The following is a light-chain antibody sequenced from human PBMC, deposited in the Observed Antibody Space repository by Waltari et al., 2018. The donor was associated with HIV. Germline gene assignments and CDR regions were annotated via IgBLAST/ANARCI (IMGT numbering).Light chain of an antibody. Sequence: QSVLTQPPSVSGTPGQRVTLSCSGSSSNIGSNTVTWYQQLPGTAPKLLIFSYNHRPSGVPDRFSGSKSGTSASLAISGLQSEDEADYYCAAWDDSLNGVIFGGGTKLTVL. V-gene: IGLV1-44*01. CDR1: SSNIGSNT. CDR2: SYN. J-gene: IGLJ2*01. CDR3: AAWDDSLNGVI.